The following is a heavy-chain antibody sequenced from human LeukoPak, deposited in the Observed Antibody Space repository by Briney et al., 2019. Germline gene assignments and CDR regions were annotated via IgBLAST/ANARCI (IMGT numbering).Heavy chain of an antibody. V-gene: IGHV1-69*05. CDR2: IIPIFGTA. CDR3: AREGRRDGYNFENWFDP. Sequence: SVTVSCKASGGTFSSYAISWVRQAPGQGLEWMGGIIPIFGTANYAQRFQGRVTITTDESTSTAYMELSSLRSEDTAVYYCAREGRRDGYNFENWFDPWGQGTLVTVSS. CDR1: GGTFSSYA. J-gene: IGHJ5*02. D-gene: IGHD5-24*01.